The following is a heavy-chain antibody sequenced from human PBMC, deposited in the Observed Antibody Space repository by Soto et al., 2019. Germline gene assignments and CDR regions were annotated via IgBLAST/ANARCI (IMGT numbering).Heavy chain of an antibody. CDR2: VHSEGTTT. CDR3: ARGDRGGFDL. J-gene: IGHJ3*01. V-gene: IGHV3-74*01. D-gene: IGHD3-10*01. Sequence: EVQLVESGGGLVQPGESLRLSCAASGFTFDYYWMHWVRQAPGKGLVWVSRVHSEGTTTTYADSVKGRFTISRDNTRKTVSLQMSSLRAEDTAISYCARGDRGGFDLWGHGTVVTVSS. CDR1: GFTFDYYW.